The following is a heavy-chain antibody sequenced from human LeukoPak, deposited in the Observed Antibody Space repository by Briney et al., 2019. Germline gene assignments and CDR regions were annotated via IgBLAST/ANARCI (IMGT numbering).Heavy chain of an antibody. CDR1: GGSISSSSYY. CDR3: ARFIQSH. D-gene: IGHD2-21*01. J-gene: IGHJ4*02. V-gene: IGHV3-7*01. CDR2: IKQDGSEK. Sequence: PSETLSLTCTVSGGSISSSSYYWGWIRQPPGKGLEWVANIKQDGSEKYYVDSVKGRFTISRDNAKNSLYLQMNSLRAEDTAVYYCARFIQSHWGQGTLVTVSS.